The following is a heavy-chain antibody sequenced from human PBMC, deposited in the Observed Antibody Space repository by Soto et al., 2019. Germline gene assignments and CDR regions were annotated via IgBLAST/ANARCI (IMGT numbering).Heavy chain of an antibody. CDR2: VYSSGTT. CDR1: CCTINRYF. CDR3: ARDIGSYAYGEGY. J-gene: IGHJ4*02. D-gene: IGHD3-10*01. V-gene: IGHV4-4*07. Sequence: PSESLSISRNSSCCTINRYFWSWIQPPAGKGLEWIGRVYSSGTTDYNPSLNSRATMSVETSKNQFSLKLSSVTAADTAVYYCARDIGSYAYGEGYCGQGIQVNVSS.